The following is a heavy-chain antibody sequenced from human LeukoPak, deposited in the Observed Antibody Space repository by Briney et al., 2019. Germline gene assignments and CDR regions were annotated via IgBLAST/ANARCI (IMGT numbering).Heavy chain of an antibody. Sequence: AGGSLRLSCAAAGFTFSSCWMHWVRQAPGKGLVWVSRINTDGTSTIYADSVKGRFTISRDNAKNTLYLQMNSLRAEDTAVYACARGNEWAFDYWAQGTLVTVSP. D-gene: IGHD1-26*01. V-gene: IGHV3-74*01. CDR2: INTDGTST. J-gene: IGHJ4*02. CDR3: ARGNEWAFDY. CDR1: GFTFSSCW.